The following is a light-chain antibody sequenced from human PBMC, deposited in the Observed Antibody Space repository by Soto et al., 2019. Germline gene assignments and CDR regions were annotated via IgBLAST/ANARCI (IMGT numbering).Light chain of an antibody. J-gene: IGKJ1*01. V-gene: IGKV3-20*01. CDR1: QSVGSSF. Sequence: EIVLTQSPGTLSLSPGERATLSCRASQSVGSSFLAWYQQRRGQAPRLLIYGASIRATGIPDRFSGSGSGTDFTLTISRLEPEDFAVYYCQQYAGSSPTFGQGSKVEI. CDR3: QQYAGSSPT. CDR2: GAS.